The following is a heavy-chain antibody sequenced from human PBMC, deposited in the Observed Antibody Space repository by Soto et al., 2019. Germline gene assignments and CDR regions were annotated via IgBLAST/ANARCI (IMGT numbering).Heavy chain of an antibody. D-gene: IGHD2-21*01. J-gene: IGHJ5*02. Sequence: GGSLRLSCAASGFAFTTYAMHWVRQAPGKGLEWVAVISDDGSNTYYADSVKGRFTISRDNSKNTLSLQMSGLRAEDTAVYYCARSIANNWFDPWGQGTLVTVSS. CDR2: ISDDGSNT. CDR1: GFAFTTYA. CDR3: ARSIANNWFDP. V-gene: IGHV3-30-3*01.